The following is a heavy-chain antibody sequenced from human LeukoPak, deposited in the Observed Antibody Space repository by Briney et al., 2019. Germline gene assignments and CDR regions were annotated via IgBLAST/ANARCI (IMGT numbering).Heavy chain of an antibody. V-gene: IGHV3-23*01. Sequence: GGFLRLSCAASGFTFSSCAMSWVRQAPGKGLEWVSTIIDSGNSIYYADSAEGRFTIPRDNSKNTLYLQMNSLRAGDTAVYYCAKDPIFSGSYGVFDYWGLGTLVIVSS. CDR2: IIDSGNSI. CDR3: AKDPIFSGSYGVFDY. CDR1: GFTFSSCA. D-gene: IGHD1-26*01. J-gene: IGHJ4*02.